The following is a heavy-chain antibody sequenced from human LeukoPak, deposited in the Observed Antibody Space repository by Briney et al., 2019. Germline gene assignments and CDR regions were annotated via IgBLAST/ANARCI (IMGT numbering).Heavy chain of an antibody. CDR3: ASSSRGVDY. J-gene: IGHJ4*02. V-gene: IGHV3-7*03. Sequence: GGSLRLSCAASGFTFSSYWMSWVRQAPGKGLEWVANIKQDGSAKYYVDSVKGRFTISRDNAKDSLYLQMNSLRAEDTAVYYCASSSRGVDYWGQGTLVTVSS. CDR1: GFTFSSYW. D-gene: IGHD3-3*01. CDR2: IKQDGSAK.